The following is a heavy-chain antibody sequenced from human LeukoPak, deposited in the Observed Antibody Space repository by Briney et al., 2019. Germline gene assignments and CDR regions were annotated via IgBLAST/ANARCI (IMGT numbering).Heavy chain of an antibody. CDR2: IKQDGSEK. D-gene: IGHD3-22*01. Sequence: GGSLRLSCAASGFTFSSYAMSWVRQAPGKGLEWVANIKQDGSEKYYVDSVKGRFTISRDNAKNSLYLQMNSLRAEDTAVYYCARDLLVGGSGYHYWGQGTLVTVSS. J-gene: IGHJ4*02. CDR3: ARDLLVGGSGYHY. CDR1: GFTFSSYA. V-gene: IGHV3-7*01.